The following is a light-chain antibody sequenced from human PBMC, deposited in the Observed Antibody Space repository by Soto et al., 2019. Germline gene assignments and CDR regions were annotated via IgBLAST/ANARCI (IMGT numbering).Light chain of an antibody. CDR1: QRVISSS. CDR3: QQYGSSHLA. CDR2: GAS. Sequence: EIVMTQSPTTLSVSPGERATLSCRASQRVISSSLAWYQQKPGQAPRLVIYGASSRATGIPDRFSGSGSGTDFTLTISRLEPEDFAVYYCQQYGSSHLAFGGGTKEDI. V-gene: IGKV3-20*01. J-gene: IGKJ4*01.